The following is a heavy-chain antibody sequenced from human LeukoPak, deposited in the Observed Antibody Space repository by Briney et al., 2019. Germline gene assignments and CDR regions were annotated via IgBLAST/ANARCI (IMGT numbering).Heavy chain of an antibody. CDR1: GFTFSSYA. J-gene: IGHJ4*02. CDR2: ISGSGGNT. Sequence: GGSLRLSCAACGFTFSSYAMSWVRQAPGKGLEWVSTISGSGGNTYYVDSVKGRFTISRDNSKNTLYLQMNSLRAEDTAVYYCAKAILAYDSSGNYDYWGQGTLVTVSS. D-gene: IGHD3-22*01. CDR3: AKAILAYDSSGNYDY. V-gene: IGHV3-23*01.